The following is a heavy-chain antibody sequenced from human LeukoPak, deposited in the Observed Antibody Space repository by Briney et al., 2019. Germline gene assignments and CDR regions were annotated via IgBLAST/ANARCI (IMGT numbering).Heavy chain of an antibody. CDR1: GFTFSAYG. J-gene: IGHJ4*02. D-gene: IGHD6-19*01. V-gene: IGHV3-23*01. CDR2: ISGSAAAT. Sequence: GGSLRLSCAASGFTFSAYGMTWVRQAPGKGLEWVSAISGSAAATFYADSVKGRFTISRDNSRNTLYLQMNSLRAEDTAVYYCAKDAIAVAYGLLDYWGQGTLVTISS. CDR3: AKDAIAVAYGLLDY.